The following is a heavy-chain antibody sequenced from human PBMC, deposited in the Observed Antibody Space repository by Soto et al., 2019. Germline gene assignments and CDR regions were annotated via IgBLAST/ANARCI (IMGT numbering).Heavy chain of an antibody. CDR2: IHYSGGT. CDR1: GGSISSYY. CDR3: ARFFASSSYYYLFDY. Sequence: PSETLSLTCTVSGGSISSYYWSWIRQPPGKGLEWIGYIHYSGGTNYNLSLRSRVTISADTSKNQFSLKLSSVTAADTAVYYCARFFASSSYYYLFDYWGQGTPVTVSS. J-gene: IGHJ4*02. D-gene: IGHD3-22*01. V-gene: IGHV4-59*01.